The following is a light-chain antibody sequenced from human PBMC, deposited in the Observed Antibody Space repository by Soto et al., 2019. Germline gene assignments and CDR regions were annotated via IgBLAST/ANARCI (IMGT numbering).Light chain of an antibody. CDR1: QSVSSY. CDR2: DAF. CDR3: QQRSNWPVT. Sequence: EVVLTQSPATLSLSPGERATLSCRASQSVSSYLSWYQQKPGQAPRLLIYDAFNRATGIPARFSGSGSGTYFTLTISSLEPEDFAVYYCQQRSNWPVTFGQGTRLEIK. J-gene: IGKJ5*01. V-gene: IGKV3-11*01.